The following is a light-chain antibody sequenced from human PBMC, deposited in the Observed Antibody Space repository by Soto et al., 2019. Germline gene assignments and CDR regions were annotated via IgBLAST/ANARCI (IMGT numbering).Light chain of an antibody. V-gene: IGKV3-11*01. CDR3: QHRSIWPPVT. J-gene: IGKJ5*01. Sequence: EIVLTQSPATLSLSPGERATLSCRASPSVTNFLAWYQQKPGQAPRLLIYGAFNRATGIPARFSGSGSGTDFTLTISSLEPEDSAIYYCQHRSIWPPVTFGQGTRLEIK. CDR1: PSVTNF. CDR2: GAF.